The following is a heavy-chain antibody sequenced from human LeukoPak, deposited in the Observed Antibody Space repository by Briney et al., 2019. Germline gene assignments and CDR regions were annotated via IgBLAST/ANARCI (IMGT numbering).Heavy chain of an antibody. CDR1: GYTFTSYD. CDR2: INPSGGST. V-gene: IGHV1-46*01. J-gene: IGHJ3*02. Sequence: ASVKVSCKASGYTFTSYDMHWVRQAPGQGLEWMGIINPSGGSTSYAQKFQGRVTMTRDTSTSTVYMELSSLRSEDTAVYYCARARYSGSYDDAFDIWGQGTMVTVSS. D-gene: IGHD1-26*01. CDR3: ARARYSGSYDDAFDI.